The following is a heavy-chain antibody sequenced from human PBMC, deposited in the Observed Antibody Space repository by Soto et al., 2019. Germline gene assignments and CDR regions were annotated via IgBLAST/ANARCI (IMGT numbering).Heavy chain of an antibody. V-gene: IGHV1-46*01. J-gene: IGHJ3*02. D-gene: IGHD2-21*02. CDR1: GYTFTSYY. Sequence: VKVSCKASGYTFTSYYMHLVRQAPGQGLEWMGIINPSGGSTSYAQKFQGRVTMTRDTSTSTVYMELSSLRSEDTAVYYCARDCGGDCPLGDGAFDIWGQGTMVTVSS. CDR3: ARDCGGDCPLGDGAFDI. CDR2: INPSGGST.